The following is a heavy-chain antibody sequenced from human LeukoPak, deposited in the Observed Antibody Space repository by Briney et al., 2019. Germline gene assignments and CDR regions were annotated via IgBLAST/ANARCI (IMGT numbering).Heavy chain of an antibody. D-gene: IGHD4-17*01. CDR3: ARDYGGNPGN. Sequence: GASVKVSCKASGGAFNNYAITWVRQAPGQGLEWMGIINPSGGSTSYAQKFQGRVTMTRDTSTSTVYMELSSLRSEDTAVYYCARDYGGNPGNWGQGTLVTVSS. CDR1: GGAFNNYA. J-gene: IGHJ4*02. CDR2: INPSGGST. V-gene: IGHV1-46*02.